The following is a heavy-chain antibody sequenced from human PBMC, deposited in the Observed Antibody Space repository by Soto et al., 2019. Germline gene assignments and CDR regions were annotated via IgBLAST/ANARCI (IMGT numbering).Heavy chain of an antibody. D-gene: IGHD6-19*01. CDR3: ARGRAVAQWLPTAPYMDV. J-gene: IGHJ6*03. CDR2: INSDGSST. Sequence: EVQLVESGGGLVQPGGSLRLSCAASGFTFSSYWMHWVRQAPGKWLVWVSRINSDGSSTTYADSVKGRFTISRDNAKNTLYLQMNSLRAEDTAVYYCARGRAVAQWLPTAPYMDVWGKGTTVTVSS. V-gene: IGHV3-74*01. CDR1: GFTFSSYW.